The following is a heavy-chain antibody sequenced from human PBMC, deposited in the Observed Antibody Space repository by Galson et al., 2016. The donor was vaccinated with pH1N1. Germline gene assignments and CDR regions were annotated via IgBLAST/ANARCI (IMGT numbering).Heavy chain of an antibody. V-gene: IGHV4-4*07. CDR3: ARGAYGDYVGFFDY. J-gene: IGHJ4*02. Sequence: ETLSLTCTVSGGSINTYYWSWIRQPAGKGLEWIGRIYASGRTIYNPSLKSRVTMSVDTSKSQFSLRLNSVTAADTAVYYCARGAYGDYVGFFDYWGRGTLVTVSS. CDR1: GGSINTYY. D-gene: IGHD4-17*01. CDR2: IYASGRT.